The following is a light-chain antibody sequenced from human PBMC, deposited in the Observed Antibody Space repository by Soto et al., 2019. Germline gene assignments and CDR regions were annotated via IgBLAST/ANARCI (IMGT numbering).Light chain of an antibody. CDR3: AAWDDSLNGRV. CDR2: SNN. J-gene: IGLJ3*02. CDR1: SSDVGGYSH. Sequence: QSALTQPRSVSGSPGQSVTISCTGSSSDVGGYSHVSWFQQHPGKAPKLLIYSNNQRPSGVPDRFSGSKSGTSASLAISGLQSEDEADYYCAAWDDSLNGRVFGGGTKLTVL. V-gene: IGLV2-11*01.